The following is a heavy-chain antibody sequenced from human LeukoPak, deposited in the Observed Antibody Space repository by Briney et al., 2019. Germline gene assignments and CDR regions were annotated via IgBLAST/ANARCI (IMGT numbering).Heavy chain of an antibody. D-gene: IGHD3-22*01. CDR3: ARMGPRITMIVVAPTDAFDI. CDR1: GYTFTSYG. J-gene: IGHJ3*02. V-gene: IGHV1-18*01. CDR2: ISAYNGNT. Sequence: GASVKVSCKASGYTFTSYGISWVRQAPGQGLEWMGWISAYNGNTNYAQKLQGRVTMTTDTSTSTAYMELRSLRSDDTAVYYCARMGPRITMIVVAPTDAFDIWGQGTMVTVSS.